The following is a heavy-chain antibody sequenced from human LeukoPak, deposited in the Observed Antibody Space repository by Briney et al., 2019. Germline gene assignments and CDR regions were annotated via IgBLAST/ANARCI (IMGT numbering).Heavy chain of an antibody. J-gene: IGHJ6*02. V-gene: IGHV4-34*01. CDR2: INHSGSI. D-gene: IGHD2-15*01. Sequence: SQTLSLTCAVYGGSFSGYYWSWIRQPPGKGLEWIGEINHSGSINYNPSLKSRVTISVDTSKNQFSLKLSSVTAADTAVYYCARGPLVGLASYYYYGMDVWGQGTTVTVSS. CDR3: ARGPLVGLASYYYYGMDV. CDR1: GGSFSGYY.